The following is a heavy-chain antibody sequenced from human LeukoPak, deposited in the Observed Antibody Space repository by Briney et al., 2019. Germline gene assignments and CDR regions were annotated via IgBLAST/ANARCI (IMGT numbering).Heavy chain of an antibody. CDR3: ARSGQVGYSYGYGY. CDR1: GDTFSSYT. V-gene: IGHV1-69*06. J-gene: IGHJ4*02. Sequence: SVKVSCKASGDTFSSYTISWVRQAPGQGLEWMGGIIPIFGTANYAQKFQGRVTITADKSTSTAYMELSSLRSEDTAVYYCARSGQVGYSYGYGYWGQGTLVTVSS. CDR2: IIPIFGTA. D-gene: IGHD5-18*01.